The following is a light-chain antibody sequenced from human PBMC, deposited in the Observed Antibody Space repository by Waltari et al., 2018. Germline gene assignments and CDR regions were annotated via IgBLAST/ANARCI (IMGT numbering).Light chain of an antibody. Sequence: QSILTPPPSVSGAPGQRVSISCSGSHSHLSRHPFNWYQQPPGAAPRLLIYVNDERASGVPERFSASKSGTSASLAISDLEFDDEADYYCASWDGSLTVNVFGSGTKVTVL. V-gene: IGLV1-44*01. CDR3: ASWDGSLTVNV. CDR1: HSHLSRHP. CDR2: VND. J-gene: IGLJ6*01.